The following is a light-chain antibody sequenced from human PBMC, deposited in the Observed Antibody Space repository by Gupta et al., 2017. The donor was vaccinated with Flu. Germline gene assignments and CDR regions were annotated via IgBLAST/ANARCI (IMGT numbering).Light chain of an antibody. CDR1: SSDVGGSDS. J-gene: IGLJ1*01. CDR3: SSETSTSNVYV. Sequence: SALTQPASVSGSPGQSITISCTGTSSDVGGSDSVSWYQKHPGKAPKLIIFDVSNRPSGVPSRFSGSKNGTTAAITIAGLQAEEESDYYCSSETSTSNVYVFGSGTKLTVL. CDR2: DVS. V-gene: IGLV2-14*03.